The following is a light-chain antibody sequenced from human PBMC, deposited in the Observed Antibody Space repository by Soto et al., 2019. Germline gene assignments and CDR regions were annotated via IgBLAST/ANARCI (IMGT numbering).Light chain of an antibody. CDR1: QSVSSSY. CDR3: HQYGSSPPIT. J-gene: IGKJ5*01. V-gene: IGKV3-20*01. CDR2: VAS. Sequence: EIVLTQSPGTLSLSPGERATLSCRASQSVSSSYLAWYQQKPGQAPRLLIYVASSRATGIPDRFSGSGSGTDFTLTISRLELEDCAVYYCHQYGSSPPITFGQGTRLEIK.